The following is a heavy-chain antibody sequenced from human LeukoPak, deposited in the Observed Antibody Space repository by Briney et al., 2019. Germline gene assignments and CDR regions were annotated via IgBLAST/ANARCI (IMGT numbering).Heavy chain of an antibody. CDR2: INSDGSST. CDR1: GFTFSRYY. D-gene: IGHD6-13*01. Sequence: GGYLRLSCAASGFTFSRYYMHWVRQAPGKGLVWVSRINSDGSSTTYADSVKGRFTISRDNAKNTLYLQMNSLKVEDTAVYYRTRVFVGDEYSSSGYWGQGTLVTVSS. V-gene: IGHV3-74*01. CDR3: TRVFVGDEYSSSGY. J-gene: IGHJ4*02.